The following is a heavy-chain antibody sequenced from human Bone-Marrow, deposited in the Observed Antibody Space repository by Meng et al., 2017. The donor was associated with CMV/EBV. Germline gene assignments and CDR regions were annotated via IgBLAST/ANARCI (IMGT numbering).Heavy chain of an antibody. D-gene: IGHD6-13*01. J-gene: IGHJ4*02. CDR3: ASETAGTYYFDY. V-gene: IGHV3-21*01. Sequence: GGSLRLSCAASGLTVSSNFMTWVRQAPGKGLEWVSSISSSSSYIYYADSVKGRFTISRDNAKNSLYLQMNSLRAEDTAVYYCASETAGTYYFDYWGQGTLVTVSS. CDR1: GLTVSSNF. CDR2: ISSSSSYI.